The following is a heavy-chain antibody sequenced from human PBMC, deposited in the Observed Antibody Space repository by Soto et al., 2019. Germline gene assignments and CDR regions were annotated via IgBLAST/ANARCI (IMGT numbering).Heavy chain of an antibody. D-gene: IGHD2-8*01. CDR1: GFTFSSYG. CDR2: IWYDGSNK. J-gene: IGHJ4*02. CDR3: ARANGGQGPGGDY. V-gene: IGHV3-33*01. Sequence: QVQLVESGGGVVQPGRSLRLSCAASGFTFSSYGMHWVRQAPGKGLEWVAVIWYDGSNKYYADSVKGRFTISRDISKNTLYLQMNSLRAEDTAVYYCARANGGQGPGGDYWGQGTLVTVSS.